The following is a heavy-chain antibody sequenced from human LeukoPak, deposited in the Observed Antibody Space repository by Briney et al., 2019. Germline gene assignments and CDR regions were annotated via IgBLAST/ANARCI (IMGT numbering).Heavy chain of an antibody. V-gene: IGHV4-39*01. CDR3: ARQLIIFGWFGETWRYYFDY. D-gene: IGHD3-10*01. Sequence: SETLSLTCTVSGGSISSSSYYWGWIRQPPGKGLEWIGSIYYSGSTYYNPSLKSRVTISVDTSKNQFSLKLSSVTAADTAVYYCARQLIIFGWFGETWRYYFDYWGQGTLVTVSS. CDR1: GGSISSSSYY. CDR2: IYYSGST. J-gene: IGHJ4*02.